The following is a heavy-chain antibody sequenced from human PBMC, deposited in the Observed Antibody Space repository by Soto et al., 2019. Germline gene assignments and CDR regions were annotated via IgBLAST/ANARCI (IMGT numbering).Heavy chain of an antibody. CDR1: GGTFSTYA. Sequence: SVKVSCKAPGGTFSTYAISWVRQAPGQGLERMGGIIPMFGTANYAQRFQDRATITADESTNTVYMELSSLRSEDTAVYFCASGIQLWLRRINNGYSGWGQGTLVTVSS. V-gene: IGHV1-69*13. J-gene: IGHJ4*02. D-gene: IGHD5-18*01. CDR2: IIPMFGTA. CDR3: ASGIQLWLRRINNGYSG.